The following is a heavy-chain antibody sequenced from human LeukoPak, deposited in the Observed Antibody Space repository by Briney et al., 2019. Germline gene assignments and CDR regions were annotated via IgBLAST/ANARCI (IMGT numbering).Heavy chain of an antibody. CDR1: GFXFSSYG. V-gene: IGHV3-30*18. D-gene: IGHD3-22*01. CDR3: AKDRYYYDSSGSIYFDY. Sequence: PGGSLRLSCAASGFXFSSYGMHWVRQAPGKGLEWVAVISYDGSNKYYADSVKGRFTISRDNSKNTLYLQMNSLSAEDTAVYYCAKDRYYYDSSGSIYFDYWGQGTLVTVSS. CDR2: ISYDGSNK. J-gene: IGHJ4*02.